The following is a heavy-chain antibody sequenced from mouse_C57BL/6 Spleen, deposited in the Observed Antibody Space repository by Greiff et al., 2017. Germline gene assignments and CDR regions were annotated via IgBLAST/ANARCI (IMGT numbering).Heavy chain of an antibody. J-gene: IGHJ4*01. D-gene: IGHD4-1*01. Sequence: QVQLKQPGAELVRPGSSVKLSCKASGYTFTSYWMHWVKQRPIQGLEWIGNIDPSDSETHYNQKFKDKATLTVDKSSSTAYMQLSSRTSEDAAVYYCARIWEEYAMDYWGQGTSVTVSS. CDR1: GYTFTSYW. CDR2: IDPSDSET. CDR3: ARIWEEYAMDY. V-gene: IGHV1-52*01.